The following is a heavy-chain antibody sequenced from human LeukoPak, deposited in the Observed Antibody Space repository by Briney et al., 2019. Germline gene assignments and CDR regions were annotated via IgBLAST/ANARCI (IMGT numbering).Heavy chain of an antibody. D-gene: IGHD3-22*01. CDR3: ARERNTSGTFDY. CDR1: GYTFTSNY. V-gene: IGHV1-46*01. J-gene: IGHJ4*02. CDR2: INPSGGST. Sequence: ASVKVSCKAFGYTFTSNYMHWVRQAPGQGLEWMGIINPSGGSTSHAQKFQGRVTMTTDMSTSTVYMDVSSLRSEDTAIYYCARERNTSGTFDYWGQGTLVTVSS.